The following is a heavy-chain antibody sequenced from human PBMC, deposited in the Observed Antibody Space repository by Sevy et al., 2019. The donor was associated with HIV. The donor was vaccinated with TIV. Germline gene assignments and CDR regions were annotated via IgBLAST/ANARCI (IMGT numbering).Heavy chain of an antibody. V-gene: IGHV3-23*01. D-gene: IGHD3-3*01. CDR3: AKAPYYDFWSHNYNNWFDP. CDR1: VFRFSASG. Sequence: GGSLRLSCVASVFRFSASGMAWVRQAAGEGLEWVSGINGGGGSTYYRNSVKGRFTVSRDNSKNTVYLQMNSLRADDTAVYYCAKAPYYDFWSHNYNNWFDPWGQGTLVTVSS. J-gene: IGHJ5*02. CDR2: INGGGGST.